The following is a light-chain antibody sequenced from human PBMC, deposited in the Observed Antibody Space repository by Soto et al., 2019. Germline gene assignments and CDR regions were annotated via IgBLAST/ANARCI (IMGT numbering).Light chain of an antibody. J-gene: IGKJ1*01. CDR2: AAS. CDR3: QQYGSSRWT. CDR1: QSVSSTY. V-gene: IGKV3-20*01. Sequence: EIVLTQSPDTLSLFPGERATLSCRASQSVSSTYLAWYQQKPGQAPRPLISAASSWATGTPDRFSGSGSGKDFTLTISRLEHEDFAVYYCQQYGSSRWTFGQGTKVEIK.